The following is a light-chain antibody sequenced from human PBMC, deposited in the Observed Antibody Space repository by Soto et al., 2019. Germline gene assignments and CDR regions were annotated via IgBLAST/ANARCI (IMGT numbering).Light chain of an antibody. CDR1: SSDFGGYKY. CDR3: CSYAGGPEV. Sequence: QSALTQPRSVSGSPGQSVTISCTGTSSDFGGYKYVSWYQQKPGKAPKLIIYGVSRWPSGVPNRFSGSKSGNRASLTISGLQAEDEGDYYCCSYAGGPEVFGTGTKVTVL. J-gene: IGLJ1*01. V-gene: IGLV2-11*01. CDR2: GVS.